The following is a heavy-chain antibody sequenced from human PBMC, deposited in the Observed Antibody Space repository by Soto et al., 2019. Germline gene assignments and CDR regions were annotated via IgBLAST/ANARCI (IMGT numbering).Heavy chain of an antibody. CDR1: GFAFSNYA. CDR2: ISTSIDAT. D-gene: IGHD6-25*01. CDR3: VIMRTVAARNIDY. Sequence: GGYLRLSCAASGFAFSNYAMHWVRQAPGKGLEWVSSISTSIDATYYADSVKGRFTISRDDSKNTLYLQMNSLRAEDSAVYYCVIMRTVAARNIDYWGPGIQVTVS. V-gene: IGHV3-23*01. J-gene: IGHJ4*02.